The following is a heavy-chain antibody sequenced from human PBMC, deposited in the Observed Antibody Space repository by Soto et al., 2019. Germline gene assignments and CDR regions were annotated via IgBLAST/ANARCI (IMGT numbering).Heavy chain of an antibody. V-gene: IGHV3-43*01. CDR3: ARETLSFGSALDV. CDR1: GFRFDDYN. J-gene: IGHJ6*02. D-gene: IGHD3-3*01. CDR2: ITWNGGNT. Sequence: QTGGSLRLSCAASGFRFDDYNIHWVRQAPGKGLEWVSLITWNGGNTYYADSVEGRFTISRDGTTESVSLQMTSLKREDTGLYYCARETLSFGSALDVWGQGTMVTVSS.